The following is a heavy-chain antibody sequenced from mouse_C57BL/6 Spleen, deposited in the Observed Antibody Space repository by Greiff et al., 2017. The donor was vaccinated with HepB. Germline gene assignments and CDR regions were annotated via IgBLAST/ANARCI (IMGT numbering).Heavy chain of an antibody. Sequence: QVQLQQSGPELVKPGASVKISCKASGYAFSSSWMNWVKQRPGKGLEWIGRIYPGDGDTNYNGKFKGKATLTADKSSSTAYMQLSSLTSEDSAVSFCARGSYDYDGWYFDVWGTGTTVTVSS. CDR3: ARGSYDYDGWYFDV. V-gene: IGHV1-82*01. J-gene: IGHJ1*03. CDR1: GYAFSSSW. CDR2: IYPGDGDT. D-gene: IGHD2-4*01.